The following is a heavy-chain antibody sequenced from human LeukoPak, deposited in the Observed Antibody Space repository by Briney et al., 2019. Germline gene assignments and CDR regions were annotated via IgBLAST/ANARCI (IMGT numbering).Heavy chain of an antibody. V-gene: IGHV1-2*02. Sequence: ASVKVSCKASGYNFNSYGISWVRQAPGRGLEWMGWINPNSGDTNYAQKFQGRVTMTRDTSISTAYMELSRLTSDDTAVYYSTGDINWNYGYWGQGTLVTVSS. CDR1: GYNFNSYG. CDR3: TGDINWNYGY. J-gene: IGHJ4*02. CDR2: INPNSGDT. D-gene: IGHD1-7*01.